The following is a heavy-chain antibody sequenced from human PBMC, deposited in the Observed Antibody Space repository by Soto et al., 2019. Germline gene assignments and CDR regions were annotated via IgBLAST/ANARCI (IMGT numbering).Heavy chain of an antibody. CDR1: GFFFSSYT. V-gene: IGHV3-23*01. Sequence: EVQLLESGGGLVQPGGSLRLSCVGSGFFFSSYTMTWVRQAPGKGLEWVSSFSATSENTYYADSVRGRFTISRDNSKNTLFLQMNSLTAEDTAMYYCAKARDQQWVRLPFDYWGQGILVXVSS. J-gene: IGHJ4*02. CDR2: FSATSENT. D-gene: IGHD6-19*01. CDR3: AKARDQQWVRLPFDY.